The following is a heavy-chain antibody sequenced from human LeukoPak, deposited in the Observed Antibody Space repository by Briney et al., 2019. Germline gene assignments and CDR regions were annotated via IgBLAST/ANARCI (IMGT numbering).Heavy chain of an antibody. J-gene: IGHJ6*03. Sequence: SETLSLTCTVSGGSISSYYRSWIRQPPGKGLEWIGYIHYSGSTNYNPSLKSRVTISVDTSKNQFSLKLSSVTAADTAVYYCARGVRDYDILTGYYRPYYYYYYMDVWGKGTTVTVSS. D-gene: IGHD3-9*01. CDR2: IHYSGST. V-gene: IGHV4-59*01. CDR1: GGSISSYY. CDR3: ARGVRDYDILTGYYRPYYYYYYMDV.